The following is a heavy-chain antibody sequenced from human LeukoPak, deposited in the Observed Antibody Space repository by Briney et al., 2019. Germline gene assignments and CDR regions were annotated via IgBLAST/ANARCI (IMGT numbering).Heavy chain of an antibody. CDR2: INPKNGGT. Sequence: GASVKVSCKASGYTFIDHYMHWVRQAPGQGLEWIGRINPKNGGTKYAQKFQGRVTMTTDTSINTAYMELSGLTSDDRAVYYCARVESLSWLDFWGQGTLVTVSS. CDR3: ARVESLSWLDF. V-gene: IGHV1-2*06. J-gene: IGHJ4*02. CDR1: GYTFIDHY.